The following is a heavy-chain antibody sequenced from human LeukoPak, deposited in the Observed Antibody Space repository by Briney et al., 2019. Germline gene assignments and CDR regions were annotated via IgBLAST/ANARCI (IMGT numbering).Heavy chain of an antibody. CDR2: IIPIFGTA. Sequence: PRASVKVSCKASGGTFSRFALNWVRQAPGLGLEWMGGIIPIFGTADYAQKFQGRVTINTDESTRTAYMELSSLRSEDTAVYYCAINYYDSSGAGLNNDKNAFDIWGQGTMVTVSS. J-gene: IGHJ3*02. CDR1: GGTFSRFA. D-gene: IGHD3-22*01. V-gene: IGHV1-69*05. CDR3: AINYYDSSGAGLNNDKNAFDI.